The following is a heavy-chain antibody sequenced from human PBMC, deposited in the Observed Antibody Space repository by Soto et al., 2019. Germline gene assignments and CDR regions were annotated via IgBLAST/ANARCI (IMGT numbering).Heavy chain of an antibody. CDR3: ARDLYGDYEGY. V-gene: IGHV3-30-3*01. CDR2: ISYDGSNK. CDR1: GFTFSSYA. D-gene: IGHD4-17*01. J-gene: IGHJ4*02. Sequence: RGSLTLSCAASGFTFSSYAMHWVRQAPGKGMEWVAVISYDGSNKYYADSVKGRLTISRDNSKNTLCLQMNSLRAEDTAVYYCARDLYGDYEGYLGQGTLVTVS.